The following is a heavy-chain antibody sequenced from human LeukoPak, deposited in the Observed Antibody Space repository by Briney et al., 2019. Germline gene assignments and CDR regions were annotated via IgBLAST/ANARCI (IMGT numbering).Heavy chain of an antibody. D-gene: IGHD3-10*01. V-gene: IGHV3-9*03. Sequence: PGGSLRLSCAASGFTFSSYSMNWVRQAPGKGLEWVSGISWNSGSIGYADSVKGRFTISRDNAKNSLYLQMNSLRAEGMALYYCAKDTAYYYGSGAFDYWGQGTLVTVSS. CDR2: ISWNSGSI. J-gene: IGHJ4*02. CDR1: GFTFSSYS. CDR3: AKDTAYYYGSGAFDY.